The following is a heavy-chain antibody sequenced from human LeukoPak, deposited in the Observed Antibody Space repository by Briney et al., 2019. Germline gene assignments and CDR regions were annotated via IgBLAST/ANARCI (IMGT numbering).Heavy chain of an antibody. CDR3: AKPYLGGGYDTLNWFDP. CDR2: IWYDRSNK. J-gene: IGHJ5*02. CDR1: GFTFSSYG. Sequence: GGSLRLSCAASGFTFSSYGMHWVRQAPGKGLEWVAVIWYDRSNKYYADSVKGRFTISRDNSKNTLYLQMNSLRAEDTAVYYCAKPYLGGGYDTLNWFDPWGQGTLVTVSS. D-gene: IGHD3-22*01. V-gene: IGHV3-33*06.